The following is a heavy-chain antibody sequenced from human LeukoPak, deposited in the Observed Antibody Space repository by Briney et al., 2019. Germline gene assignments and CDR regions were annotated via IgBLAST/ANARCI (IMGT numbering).Heavy chain of an antibody. CDR3: AKDINDFWSGYHGTFADY. CDR1: GFTFDDYA. CDR2: VSGDGRST. V-gene: IGHV3-43*02. J-gene: IGHJ4*02. Sequence: GGSLRLSCAASGFTFDDYAMHWVRQAPGKGLEWVSLVSGDGRSTYYADSVRGRFTISRGNSKNSLYLQMNSLRTEDTALYYCAKDINDFWSGYHGTFADYWGQGTLVTVSS. D-gene: IGHD3-3*01.